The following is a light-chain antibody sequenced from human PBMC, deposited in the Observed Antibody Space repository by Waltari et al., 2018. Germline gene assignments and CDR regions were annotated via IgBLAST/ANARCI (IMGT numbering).Light chain of an antibody. CDR3: QAWESSTVDVV. J-gene: IGLJ2*01. CDR1: RFVKKC. V-gene: IGLV3-1*01. CDR2: ENT. Sequence: SYDLTQPPSVSVSPGQTATITRSVDRFVKKCTYWYQQKPGQSPRLVMYENTKRPPGIPERFSGSNSGNTATLTISGTHGLDEADYYCQAWESSTVDVVFGGGTKLTVL.